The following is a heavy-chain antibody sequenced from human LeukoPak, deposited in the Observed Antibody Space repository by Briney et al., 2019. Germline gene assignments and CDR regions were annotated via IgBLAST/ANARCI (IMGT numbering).Heavy chain of an antibody. Sequence: GESLQISCKGSGYSFTSYWIGWVRQMPGKGLEWMGIIYPGDSDTRYSPSFQGQVTISADKSISTAYLQWSSLKASDTAMYYCARLYYYDSSGYYFQYYYGMDVWGQGTTVTVSS. CDR2: IYPGDSDT. D-gene: IGHD3-22*01. V-gene: IGHV5-51*01. CDR1: GYSFTSYW. J-gene: IGHJ6*02. CDR3: ARLYYYDSSGYYFQYYYGMDV.